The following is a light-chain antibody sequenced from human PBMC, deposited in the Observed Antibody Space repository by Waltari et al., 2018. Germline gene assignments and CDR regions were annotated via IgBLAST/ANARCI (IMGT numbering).Light chain of an antibody. CDR1: QSVNGFY. CDR2: DAS. CDR3: QQYGDSSAT. V-gene: IGKV3-20*01. J-gene: IGKJ1*01. Sequence: EIVMTQSPGTLSLSPGESATLSCRASQSVNGFYLAWYQQKPGQPPRLLIYDASSRATGVPDRFSGSGSGTDFVLTIRRLEPEDFAVYFCQQYGDSSATFGQGTKVEIK.